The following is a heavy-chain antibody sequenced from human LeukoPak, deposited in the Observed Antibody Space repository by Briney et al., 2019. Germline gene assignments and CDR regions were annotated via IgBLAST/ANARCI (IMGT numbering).Heavy chain of an antibody. J-gene: IGHJ4*02. CDR1: GFTFSSYA. V-gene: IGHV3-23*01. D-gene: IGHD4-17*01. CDR3: AKGGVVDYGDYEPPFDY. Sequence: GGSLRLSCAASGFTFSSYAMSWVRQAPGKGLEWVSAISGSGGSTYYADSMKGRFTISRDNSKNTLYLQMNSLRAEDTAVYYCAKGGVVDYGDYEPPFDYWGQGTLVTVSS. CDR2: ISGSGGST.